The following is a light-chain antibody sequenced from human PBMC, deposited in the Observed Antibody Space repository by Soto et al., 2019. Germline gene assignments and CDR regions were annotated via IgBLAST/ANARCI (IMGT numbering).Light chain of an antibody. V-gene: IGKV3-15*01. CDR1: QSVSSN. J-gene: IGKJ4*01. Sequence: EIMMTQSPATLSVSPGERATLSCRASQSVSSNLAWYQQKPGQAPRLLIYGASTRATGIPARFSGSGSGTEFTPTISSLQSEDFAVYYCQQYNNWPLTFGGGTKVAIK. CDR3: QQYNNWPLT. CDR2: GAS.